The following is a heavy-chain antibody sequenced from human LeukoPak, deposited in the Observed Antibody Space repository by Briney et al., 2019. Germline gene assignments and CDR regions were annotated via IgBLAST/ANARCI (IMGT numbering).Heavy chain of an antibody. CDR3: ARGPTFYYDSSGYHPNWFDP. Sequence: ASVKVSCKASGYTFTSYDINWVRQATGQGLEWMGWMNPNSGNTGYAQKFQGRVTMTRNTSISTAYMGLSSLRSEDTAVYYCARGPTFYYDSSGYHPNWFDPWGQGTLVTVSS. D-gene: IGHD3-22*01. J-gene: IGHJ5*02. CDR1: GYTFTSYD. CDR2: MNPNSGNT. V-gene: IGHV1-8*01.